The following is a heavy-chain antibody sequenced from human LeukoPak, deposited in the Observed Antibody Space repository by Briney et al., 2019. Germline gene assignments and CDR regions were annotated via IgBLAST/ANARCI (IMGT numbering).Heavy chain of an antibody. D-gene: IGHD1-26*01. CDR1: GFTFGSYA. V-gene: IGHV3-23*01. Sequence: GGSLRLSCAASGFTFGSYAMNWVRQAPGKGLEWVSFISDSGGRTYYADSVKGRFTISRDNAKNTIYLQMNSLRAEDTAVYYCARYGRYRAFDIWGPGTVVTVSS. J-gene: IGHJ3*02. CDR2: ISDSGGRT. CDR3: ARYGRYRAFDI.